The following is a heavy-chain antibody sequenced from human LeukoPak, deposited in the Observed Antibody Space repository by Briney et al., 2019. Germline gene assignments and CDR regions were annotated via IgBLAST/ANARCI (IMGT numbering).Heavy chain of an antibody. CDR2: IYHSGST. Sequence: PSGTLSLTCAVSGGSISSSNWWSWVRQPPGKGLEWIGEIYHSGSTNYNPSLKSRVTISVDTSKNQFSPKLSSVTAADTAVYYCTRGAQGSRRGNNWFDPWGQGTLVTVSS. CDR3: TRGAQGSRRGNNWFDP. CDR1: GGSISSSNW. D-gene: IGHD6-13*01. J-gene: IGHJ5*02. V-gene: IGHV4-4*02.